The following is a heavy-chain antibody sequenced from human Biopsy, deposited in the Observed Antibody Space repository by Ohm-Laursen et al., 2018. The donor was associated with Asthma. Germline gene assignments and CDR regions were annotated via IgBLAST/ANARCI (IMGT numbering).Heavy chain of an antibody. CDR1: GGSISSGGYS. Sequence: SQTLSLTCPVSGGSISSGGYSWSWIRQPPGKGLEWIGYIYHSGSTYYNPSLKSRVTISVDRPKNQFSLKLSSVTAADTAVYYCARVKDGYNFDYWGQGTLVTVSS. V-gene: IGHV4-30-2*01. D-gene: IGHD5-24*01. CDR3: ARVKDGYNFDY. CDR2: IYHSGST. J-gene: IGHJ4*02.